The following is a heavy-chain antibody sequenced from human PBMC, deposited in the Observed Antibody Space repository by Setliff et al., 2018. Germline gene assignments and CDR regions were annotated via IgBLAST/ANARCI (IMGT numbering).Heavy chain of an antibody. CDR1: GFTFSTYS. CDR3: ATPALSSIDY. Sequence: PGGSLRLSCAASGFTFSTYSLIWVRQAPGTGLEWVSSISPDNKKIYHADSVEGRFTISRDNAKNSVYLHMDSLRPEDTAVYYCATPALSSIDYWGQGTLVTVSS. J-gene: IGHJ4*02. V-gene: IGHV3-21*04. D-gene: IGHD2-2*01. CDR2: ISPDNKKI.